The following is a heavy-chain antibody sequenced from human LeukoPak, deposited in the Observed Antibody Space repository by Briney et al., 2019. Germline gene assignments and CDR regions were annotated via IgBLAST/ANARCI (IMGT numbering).Heavy chain of an antibody. D-gene: IGHD3-16*01. CDR2: INPSGDST. CDR3: ARVRGDYVWGFPRGYFDY. CDR1: GFSFTSYY. Sequence: ASVKVSCKASGFSFTSYYMHWLRQAPGQGLEWMGIINPSGDSTNYAQKFQGRVTMTTDTSTSTAYMELRSLRSDDTAVYYCARVRGDYVWGFPRGYFDYWGQGTLVTVSS. V-gene: IGHV1-46*01. J-gene: IGHJ4*02.